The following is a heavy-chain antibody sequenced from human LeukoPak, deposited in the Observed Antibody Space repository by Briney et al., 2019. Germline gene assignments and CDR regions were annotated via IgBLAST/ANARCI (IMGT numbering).Heavy chain of an antibody. J-gene: IGHJ4*02. Sequence: GRSLRLSCTASGFAFGDYAMTWVRQAPGKGLEWLGLIRNRAYGGTTQYGASVKGRFTISRDDSKSIAYLQMNSLETEDTGMFYCTRGSIENGKGWFIDYWGQGTLVTVSS. CDR3: TRGSIENGKGWFIDY. CDR1: GFAFGDYA. V-gene: IGHV3-49*04. D-gene: IGHD6-19*01. CDR2: IRNRAYGGTT.